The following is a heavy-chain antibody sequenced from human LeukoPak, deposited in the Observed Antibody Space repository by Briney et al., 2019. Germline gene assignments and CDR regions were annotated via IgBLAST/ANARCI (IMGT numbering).Heavy chain of an antibody. CDR2: IFPSGGEI. V-gene: IGHV3-23*01. CDR3: AELGITMIGGV. CDR1: GFTFSTFA. J-gene: IGHJ6*04. D-gene: IGHD3-10*02. Sequence: GGSLRLSCAASGFTFSTFAMIWVRQPPGKGLEWVSSIFPSGGEIHYADSVKGRFTISRDNTKNSLYLQMNSLRAEDTAVYYCAELGITMIGGVWGKGTTVTISS.